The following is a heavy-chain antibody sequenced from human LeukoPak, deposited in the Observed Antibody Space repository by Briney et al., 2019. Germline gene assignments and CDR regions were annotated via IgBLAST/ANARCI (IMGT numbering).Heavy chain of an antibody. V-gene: IGHV3-23*01. CDR1: GFTFISYG. CDR3: AKNRGSEYHSYYMDV. CDR2: ISGSGDST. Sequence: QSGGSLRLSCAASGFTFISYGMSSVRQAPGKGLDWVSAISGSGDSTYYADSVKGRFTISRDTSKSTMYLQMNSLTADDTAVHYCAKNRGSEYHSYYMDVWGKGTTVTVAS. D-gene: IGHD2-2*01. J-gene: IGHJ6*03.